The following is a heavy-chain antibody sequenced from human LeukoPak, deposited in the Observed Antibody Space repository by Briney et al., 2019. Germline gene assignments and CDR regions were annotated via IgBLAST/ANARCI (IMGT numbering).Heavy chain of an antibody. D-gene: IGHD1-1*01. V-gene: IGHV1-8*01. CDR1: GYTFTRYD. CDR3: ARQQLEGALYPGHLGYYYYYGMDV. CDR2: MNPNSGNT. J-gene: IGHJ6*02. Sequence: GASVKVSCKASGYTFTRYDINWVRQATGQGLEWMGWMNPNSGNTGYAQKFQGRVTMTRNTSISTAYMELSSLRSEDTAVYYCARQQLEGALYPGHLGYYYYYGMDVWGQGTTVTVSS.